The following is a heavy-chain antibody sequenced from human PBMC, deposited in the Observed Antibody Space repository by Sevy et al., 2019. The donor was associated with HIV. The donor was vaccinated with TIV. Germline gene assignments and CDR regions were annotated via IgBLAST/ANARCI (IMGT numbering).Heavy chain of an antibody. V-gene: IGHV4-4*02. CDR3: ARDPGYCSGGVCSYYFDF. Sequence: SETLSLTCAVSGDSISNNNWWSWVRQPPGKGLEWIGEVYHTGNTNYNPSLKSRVTISLDKSRNQFSLNLSSVTAADTDVYSCARDPGYCSGGVCSYYFDFWGQGTLVTVSS. CDR1: GDSISNNNW. J-gene: IGHJ4*02. CDR2: VYHTGNT. D-gene: IGHD2-8*02.